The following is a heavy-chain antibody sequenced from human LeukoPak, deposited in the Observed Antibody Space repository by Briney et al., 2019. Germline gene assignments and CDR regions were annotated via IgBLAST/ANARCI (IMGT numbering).Heavy chain of an antibody. J-gene: IGHJ3*02. CDR3: ARDGGGLGYCSSTSCYWGAFDI. CDR2: INPNSGGT. Sequence: ASVKVSCKASGYTFTGYYMHWVRQAPGQGLEWMGWINPNSGGTNYAQKFQGRVTMTRGTSISTAYMELSRLRSDDTAVYYCARDGGGLGYCSSTSCYWGAFDIWGQGTMVTVSS. D-gene: IGHD2-2*01. CDR1: GYTFTGYY. V-gene: IGHV1-2*02.